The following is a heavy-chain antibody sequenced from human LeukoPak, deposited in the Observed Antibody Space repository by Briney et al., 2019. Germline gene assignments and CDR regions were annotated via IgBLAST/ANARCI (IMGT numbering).Heavy chain of an antibody. D-gene: IGHD6-19*01. V-gene: IGHV5-51*01. CDR1: GYSFTSYS. Sequence: GESLKNSCKGSGYSFTSYSIGWVRQMPGKGLEWMGIIYPGDSDTTYSPSFQGQVTISADKSISTAYLHWSSLKASDTAIYYCARQRYSSGWYEFDPWGQGTLVTVSS. CDR2: IYPGDSDT. J-gene: IGHJ5*02. CDR3: ARQRYSSGWYEFDP.